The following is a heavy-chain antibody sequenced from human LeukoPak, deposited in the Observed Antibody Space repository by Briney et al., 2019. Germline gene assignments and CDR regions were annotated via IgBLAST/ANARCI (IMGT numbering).Heavy chain of an antibody. CDR3: ARSYVLNFFNP. V-gene: IGHV3-30*02. Sequence: GGSLRLSCATSGFTFSSFHMHWVRQAPGGVPEWVAFIQNDGGNEYYGDSVKGRFTISRDNSKSTLYLQLNSLTTEDTAVYYCARSYVLNFFNPWGQGTLVTVSS. CDR1: GFTFSSFH. CDR2: IQNDGGNE. D-gene: IGHD3-10*02. J-gene: IGHJ5*02.